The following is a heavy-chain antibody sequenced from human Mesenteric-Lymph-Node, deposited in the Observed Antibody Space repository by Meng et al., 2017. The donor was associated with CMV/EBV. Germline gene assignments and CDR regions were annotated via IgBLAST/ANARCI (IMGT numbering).Heavy chain of an antibody. CDR3: ARGTRQWPYYFDY. J-gene: IGHJ4*02. D-gene: IGHD6-19*01. V-gene: IGHV3-30*02. Sequence: GESLKISCAASGFTFSSYGMHWVRQTPGKGLEWVTFIRYDGSNKYYADSVKGRFTISRDNSKNTLYLQMNSLRAEDTAVYYCARGTRQWPYYFDYWGQGTLVTVSS. CDR2: IRYDGSNK. CDR1: GFTFSSYG.